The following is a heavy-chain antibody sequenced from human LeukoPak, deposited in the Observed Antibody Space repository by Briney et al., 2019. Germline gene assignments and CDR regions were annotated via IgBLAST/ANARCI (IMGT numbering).Heavy chain of an antibody. CDR1: GGSISSRSYY. V-gene: IGHV4-39*07. J-gene: IGHJ5*02. CDR3: AGDYGDLLTGIRFDT. D-gene: IGHD4-17*01. CDR2: IYYSGST. Sequence: SETLSLTCTVSGGSISSRSYYWGWIRQPPGKGLEWIGNIYYSGSTYYNPSLKSRVTISVDTSKNQFSLKLTSVTAADTAVYYCAGDYGDLLTGIRFDTWGQGTPVTVSS.